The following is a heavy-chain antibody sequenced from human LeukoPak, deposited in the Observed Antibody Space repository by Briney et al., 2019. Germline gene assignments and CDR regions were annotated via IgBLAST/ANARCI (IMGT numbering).Heavy chain of an antibody. Sequence: SETLSLTCTVSGGSVSSGSYYWGWIRQPPGKGLEWIGSIYCSGSTYYNPSLKSRVTISVDTSKNQFSLKLSSVTAADTAVYYCARVGYSSSGAYYYYYMDVWGKGTTVTVSS. CDR1: GGSVSSGSYY. V-gene: IGHV4-39*07. CDR3: ARVGYSSSGAYYYYYMDV. D-gene: IGHD6-13*01. J-gene: IGHJ6*03. CDR2: IYCSGST.